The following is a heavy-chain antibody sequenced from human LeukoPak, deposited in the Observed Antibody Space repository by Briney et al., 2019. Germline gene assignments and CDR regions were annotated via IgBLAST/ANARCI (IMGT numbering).Heavy chain of an antibody. J-gene: IGHJ5*02. CDR3: AKVRAELVARLMPNWFDP. Sequence: SETLSLTCAVSGGSISSGGYSWSWIRQPPGKGLEWIGYIYYSGSTYYNPSLKSRVTISVDTSKNQFSLKLSSVTAADTAVYYCAKVRAELVARLMPNWFDPWGQGTLVTVSS. CDR2: IYYSGST. D-gene: IGHD2-15*01. V-gene: IGHV4-30-4*07. CDR1: GGSISSGGYS.